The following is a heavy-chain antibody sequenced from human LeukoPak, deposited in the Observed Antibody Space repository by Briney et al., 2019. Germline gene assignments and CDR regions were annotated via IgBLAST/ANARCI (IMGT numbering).Heavy chain of an antibody. V-gene: IGHV3-30*02. CDR3: ASHGSVSATRNYWYFDL. Sequence: GGSLRLSCAASGFTFSSYGMHWVRQAPGKGLEWVAFIRYDGSNKYYADSVKGRFTISRDNSKNTLYLQMNSLRAEDTAVYYCASHGSVSATRNYWYFDLWGRGTLVTVSS. J-gene: IGHJ2*01. CDR1: GFTFSSYG. D-gene: IGHD2-15*01. CDR2: IRYDGSNK.